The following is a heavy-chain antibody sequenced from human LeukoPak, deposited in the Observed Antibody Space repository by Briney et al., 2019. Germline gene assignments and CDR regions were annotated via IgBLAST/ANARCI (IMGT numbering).Heavy chain of an antibody. J-gene: IGHJ5*02. CDR1: GGSISSGGYY. Sequence: PSQTLSLTCTVSGGSISSGGYYWSWIRQPPGKGLEWIGYIYYSGSTNYNPSLKSRVTISVDTSKNQFSLKLSSVTAADTAVYYCARFIFGVVNSWFDPWGQGTLVTVSS. D-gene: IGHD3-3*01. V-gene: IGHV4-61*08. CDR3: ARFIFGVVNSWFDP. CDR2: IYYSGST.